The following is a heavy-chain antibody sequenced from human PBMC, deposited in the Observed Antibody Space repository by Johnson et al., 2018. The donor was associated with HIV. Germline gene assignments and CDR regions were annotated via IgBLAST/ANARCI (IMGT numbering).Heavy chain of an antibody. CDR1: GFTLRSSG. Sequence: QVQLVESGGGVGQPGRSLRLSCAASGFTLRSSGSHWVRQAPGKGMEWVAVISYDGRRQYYGDSVKGRFTISRDSSKNTVYLQMNSLTTEDTAMYYCAKGGYSGCSVCAFDIWGQGTMVNVSS. J-gene: IGHJ3*02. CDR3: AKGGYSGCSVCAFDI. D-gene: IGHD6-19*01. CDR2: ISYDGRRQ. V-gene: IGHV3-30*18.